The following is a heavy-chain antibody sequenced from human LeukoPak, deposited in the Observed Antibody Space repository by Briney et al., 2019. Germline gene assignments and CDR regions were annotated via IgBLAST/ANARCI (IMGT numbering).Heavy chain of an antibody. Sequence: SETLSLTCTVSGGSISNYYWSWIRQPPGKGLEWIGYIYYSGSTNYNPSLKSRVTISVDTSKNQFSLKLSSVTAADTAVYYCARGGRQYFDWLLFGPKGGSHFDYWGQGTLVTVSS. J-gene: IGHJ4*02. CDR2: IYYSGST. CDR3: ARGGRQYFDWLLFGPKGGSHFDY. CDR1: GGSISNYY. V-gene: IGHV4-59*08. D-gene: IGHD3-9*01.